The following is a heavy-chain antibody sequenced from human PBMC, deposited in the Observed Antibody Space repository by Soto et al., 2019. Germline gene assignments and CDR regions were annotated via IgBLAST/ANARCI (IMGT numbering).Heavy chain of an antibody. CDR1: GFPFREFG. CDR3: ARRWNYYLEL. D-gene: IGHD3-22*01. CDR2: ISYDGSD. V-gene: IGHV3-33*05. J-gene: IGHJ4*02. Sequence: QMQLVESGGGVVQPGRSLRLSCVASGFPFREFGMHWVRQAPGKGLEWVALISYDGSDYADSVKGRFTISRDDSRDTLFLHMDNLRPDDTGVYYCARRWNYYLELWGQGTLVAVS.